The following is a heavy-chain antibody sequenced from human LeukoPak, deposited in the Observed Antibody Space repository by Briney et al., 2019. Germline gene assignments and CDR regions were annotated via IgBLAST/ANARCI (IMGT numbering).Heavy chain of an antibody. V-gene: IGHV4-61*01. J-gene: IGHJ5*02. CDR3: ARDLRGGSGSYSVRDNWFDP. Sequence: PSETLSLTCTVSGGSISSGSYYWSWIRQPPGKGLEWIGYIYYSGSTNYNPSLKSRVTISVDTSKNQFSLKLSSVTAADTAVYYCARDLRGGSGSYSVRDNWFDPWGQGTLVTVSS. CDR1: GGSISSGSYY. CDR2: IYYSGST. D-gene: IGHD3-10*01.